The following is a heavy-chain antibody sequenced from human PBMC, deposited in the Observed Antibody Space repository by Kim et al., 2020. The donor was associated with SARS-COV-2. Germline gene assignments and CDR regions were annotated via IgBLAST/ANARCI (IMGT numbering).Heavy chain of an antibody. CDR3: ARDAGKQLASLAPDAFDI. Sequence: GGSLRLSCAASGFTFSDYYMSWIRQAPGKGLEWVSYISSSSSYTNYADSVKGRFTISRDNAKNSLYLQMNSLRAEDTAVYYCARDAGKQLASLAPDAFDIWGQGTMVTVSS. J-gene: IGHJ3*02. CDR1: GFTFSDYY. CDR2: ISSSSSYT. V-gene: IGHV3-11*05. D-gene: IGHD6-13*01.